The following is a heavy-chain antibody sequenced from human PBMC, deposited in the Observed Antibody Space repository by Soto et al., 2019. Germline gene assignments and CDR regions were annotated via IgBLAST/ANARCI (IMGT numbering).Heavy chain of an antibody. V-gene: IGHV1-69*13. J-gene: IGHJ4*02. CDR2: IIPIFGTA. Sequence: ASVKVSCKASGGTFSSYAISWVRQAPGQGLEWMGGIIPIFGTANYAQKFQGRVTITADESKSIAYLQMNSLKTEDTAVYYCTTPDYDILKPRLGWGQGTLVTVSS. CDR1: GGTFSSYA. CDR3: TTPDYDILKPRLG. D-gene: IGHD3-9*01.